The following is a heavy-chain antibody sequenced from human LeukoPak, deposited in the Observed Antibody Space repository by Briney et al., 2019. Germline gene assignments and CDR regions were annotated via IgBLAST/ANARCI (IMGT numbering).Heavy chain of an antibody. V-gene: IGHV4-59*01. Sequence: SETLSLTCTVSGDSINSYSWSWIRQPPGKGLGWIGYIYYSGSANYNPSFKSRVTISLDTSKNQFSLKLSSVTAADTAVYYCARGGSYSSPFDYWGQGTLVTVSS. CDR2: IYYSGSA. CDR3: ARGGSYSSPFDY. CDR1: GDSINSYS. J-gene: IGHJ4*02. D-gene: IGHD3-22*01.